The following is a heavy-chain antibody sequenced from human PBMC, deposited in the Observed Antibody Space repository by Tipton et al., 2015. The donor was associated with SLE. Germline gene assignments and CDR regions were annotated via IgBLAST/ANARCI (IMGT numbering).Heavy chain of an antibody. J-gene: IGHJ3*02. CDR1: GGSISSSNW. CDR3: ARGIGAFDI. Sequence: TLSLTCAVSGGSISSSNWWSWVRQPPGRGLEWIGEINHSGRTNYKSSLKSRVTISVDTSKNQFSLKLSSVTAADTAVYYCARGIGAFDIWGQGTMVTVSS. CDR2: INHSGRT. V-gene: IGHV4-4*02.